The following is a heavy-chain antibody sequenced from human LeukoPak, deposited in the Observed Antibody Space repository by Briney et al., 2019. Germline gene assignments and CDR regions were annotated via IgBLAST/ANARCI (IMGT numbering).Heavy chain of an antibody. J-gene: IGHJ4*02. CDR2: ISTNGGST. CDR3: ARWGSTSCYDY. D-gene: IGHD2-2*01. V-gene: IGHV3-64*01. Sequence: GGSLRLSCAASGFTFSSYAMHWVRQAPGKGLEYVSAISTNGGSTYYANSVEGRFTISRDNSKNTLYLQMGSVRAEDMAVYYCARWGSTSCYDYWGQGTLVTVSS. CDR1: GFTFSSYA.